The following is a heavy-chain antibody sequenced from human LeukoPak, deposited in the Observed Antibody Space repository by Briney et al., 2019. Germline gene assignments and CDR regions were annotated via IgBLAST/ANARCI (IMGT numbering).Heavy chain of an antibody. J-gene: IGHJ4*02. V-gene: IGHV4-61*02. CDR2: IYTSGST. Sequence: SQTLSLTCTVSGGSISSGSYYWSWIRQPAGKVLEWIGRIYTSGSTNYNPSLKSRVTISVDTSKNQFSLKLSSVTAADTAVYYCASPDCGGDCSNYWGQGTLVTVSS. CDR1: GGSISSGSYY. D-gene: IGHD2-21*02. CDR3: ASPDCGGDCSNY.